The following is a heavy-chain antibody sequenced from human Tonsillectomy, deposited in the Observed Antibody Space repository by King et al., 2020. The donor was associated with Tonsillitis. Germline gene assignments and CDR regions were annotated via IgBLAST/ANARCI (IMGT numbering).Heavy chain of an antibody. CDR2: IIPIFGTA. J-gene: IGHJ6*02. D-gene: IGHD3-22*01. Sequence: VQLEESGAEVKKPGSSVKVSCTASGGTFSSYAISWVRQAPGQGLEWMGGIIPIFGTANYAQKFQGRVTITADESTSTAYMELRSLRSEDTAVYYCARKSYDSSGYSTYYYGMDVWGQGTTVTVAS. CDR3: ARKSYDSSGYSTYYYGMDV. V-gene: IGHV1-69*01. CDR1: GGTFSSYA.